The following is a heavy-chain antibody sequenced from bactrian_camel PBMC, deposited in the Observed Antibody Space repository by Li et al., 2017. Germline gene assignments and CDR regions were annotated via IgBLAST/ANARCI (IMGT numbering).Heavy chain of an antibody. J-gene: IGHJ4*01. V-gene: IGHV3-2*01. CDR2: IYSDGETT. Sequence: HVQLVESGGGLVQPGGSLRLSCAASGFTFSTYYKSWVRQAPGKGLEWVSSIYSDGETTSYVDAVKGRFTISQGNSKNSLYLQMNSLTSSDTGVYYCTSGVREADPLSAGFVGDVGPFAFWTQGTQVTVS. D-gene: IGHD1*01. CDR1: GFTFSTYY.